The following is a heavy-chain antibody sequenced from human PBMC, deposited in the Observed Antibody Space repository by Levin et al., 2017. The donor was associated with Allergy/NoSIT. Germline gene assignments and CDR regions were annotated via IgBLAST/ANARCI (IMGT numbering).Heavy chain of an antibody. J-gene: IGHJ5*02. CDR3: ARGPAYSGYDSNWFDP. CDR1: GYTFTGYY. V-gene: IGHV1-2*06. CDR2: INPNSGGT. Sequence: GESLKISCKASGYTFTGYYMHWVRQAPGQGLEWMGRINPNSGGTNYAQKFQGRVTMTRDTSISTAYMELSRLRSDDTAVYYCARGPAYSGYDSNWFDPWGQGTLVTVSS. D-gene: IGHD5-12*01.